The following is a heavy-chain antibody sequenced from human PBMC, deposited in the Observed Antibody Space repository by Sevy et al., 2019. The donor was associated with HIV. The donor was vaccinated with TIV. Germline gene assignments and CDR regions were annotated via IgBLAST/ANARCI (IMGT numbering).Heavy chain of an antibody. Sequence: ASVKVSCKVSGYTLTELSMHWVRQAPGKGLEWMGGFDPEDGETIYAQKFQGRVTMTEDTSTDTAYMELSSLRSEDTAVDYCATDKDYYDSSGYYHRYFDYWGQGTLVTVSS. J-gene: IGHJ4*02. CDR2: FDPEDGET. CDR1: GYTLTELS. CDR3: ATDKDYYDSSGYYHRYFDY. V-gene: IGHV1-24*01. D-gene: IGHD3-22*01.